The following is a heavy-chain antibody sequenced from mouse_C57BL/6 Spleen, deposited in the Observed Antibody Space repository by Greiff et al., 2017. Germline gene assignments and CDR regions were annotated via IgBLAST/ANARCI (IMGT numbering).Heavy chain of an antibody. Sequence: QVQLQQSGPELVRPGASVKISCTAPGYTFTSHWMQWVRQRPGQGLEWIGEIFPGSGSTYSNEKFKGKATLTVDTSSSTAYMQRSSQTSEDSAVYFCARRNYSNSYYFDYWGQGTTRTVSS. V-gene: IGHV1-56*01. CDR2: IFPGSGST. CDR3: ARRNYSNSYYFDY. J-gene: IGHJ2*01. CDR1: GYTFTSHW. D-gene: IGHD2-5*01.